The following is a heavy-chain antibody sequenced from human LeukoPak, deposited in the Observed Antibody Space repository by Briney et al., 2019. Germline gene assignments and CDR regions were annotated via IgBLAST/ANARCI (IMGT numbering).Heavy chain of an antibody. CDR3: ARGDDSSGYYYDYFDY. J-gene: IGHJ4*02. CDR2: INPSGGST. CDR1: GYTFTSYY. D-gene: IGHD3-22*01. Sequence: ASVKVSCKSSGYTFTSYYMHWVRQAPGQGLEWMGIINPSGGSTSYAQKFQGRVTMTRDTSTSTVYMELSSLRSEDTAVYYCARGDDSSGYYYDYFDYWGQGTLVTVSS. V-gene: IGHV1-46*01.